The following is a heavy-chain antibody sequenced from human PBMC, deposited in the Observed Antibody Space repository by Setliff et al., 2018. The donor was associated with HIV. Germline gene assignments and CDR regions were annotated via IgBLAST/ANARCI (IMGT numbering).Heavy chain of an antibody. D-gene: IGHD3-10*01. V-gene: IGHV4-39*01. J-gene: IGHJ5*02. CDR3: ARHRQISDWFDP. Sequence: SETLSLTCTVSGGSIRVDNYFWGWIRQPPGKGLEWIGIMNSKGESFYNSSFTNGVLISIDTSKDRFSLTLTSVTAADTAVYYCARHRQISDWFDPWGQGILVTVSS. CDR2: MNSKGES. CDR1: GGSIRVDNYF.